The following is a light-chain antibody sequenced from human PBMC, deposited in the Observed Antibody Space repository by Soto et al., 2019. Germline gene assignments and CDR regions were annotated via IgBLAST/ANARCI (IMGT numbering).Light chain of an antibody. CDR1: SSDVGSYNR. CDR3: SLYTSSSTLYV. CDR2: EVS. J-gene: IGLJ1*01. V-gene: IGLV2-18*01. Sequence: QSVLTQPPSVSRSPGQSVTISCTGTSSDVGSYNRVSWYQQPPGTAPKLMIYEVSNRPSGVPDRLSGSKSGNTASLTISGPQAEDEADYYCSLYTSSSTLYVFGTGTKVTVL.